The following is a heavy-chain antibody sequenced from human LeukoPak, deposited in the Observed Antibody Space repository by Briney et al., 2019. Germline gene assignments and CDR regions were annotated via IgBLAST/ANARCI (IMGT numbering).Heavy chain of an antibody. CDR2: ISWNSGSI. V-gene: IGHV3-9*03. CDR3: AKALGSYFRLGAFDI. D-gene: IGHD1-26*01. CDR1: GFTFDDYA. J-gene: IGHJ3*02. Sequence: GRSLRLSCAASGFTFDDYAMHWVRQAPGKGLEWVSGISWNSGSIGYADSVKGRFTISRDNAKNSLYLQMNSLRAEDMALYYCAKALGSYFRLGAFDIWGQGTMVTVSS.